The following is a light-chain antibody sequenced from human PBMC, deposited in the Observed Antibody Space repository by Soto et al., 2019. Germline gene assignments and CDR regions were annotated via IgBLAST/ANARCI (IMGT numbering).Light chain of an antibody. CDR3: ASWDDRLGAVI. J-gene: IGLJ2*01. CDR1: SSNIGGTNY. V-gene: IGLV1-47*02. CDR2: SNN. Sequence: QSFLTQHPSSSGTPGQKVFISCSGSSSNIGGTNYAYWYQQLPGAAPKLLMHSNNLRPSGVPERISGSKFGTAASLAISGLRSEDEAVYYCASWDDRLGAVIFGGGTKVTVL.